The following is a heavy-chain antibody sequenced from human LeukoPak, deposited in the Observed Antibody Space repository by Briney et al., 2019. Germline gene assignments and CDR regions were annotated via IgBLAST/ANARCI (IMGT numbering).Heavy chain of an antibody. J-gene: IGHJ6*02. CDR3: AKTYTLGRYYGMDV. V-gene: IGHV1-2*04. Sequence: ASVKVSCKASGYTFTGYYMHWVRQAPGQGLEWMGWINPNSGGTNYAQKFQGWVTMTRDTSISTAYMELSRLRSDDTAVYYCAKTYTLGRYYGMDVWGQGTTVTVSS. D-gene: IGHD2-2*02. CDR1: GYTFTGYY. CDR2: INPNSGGT.